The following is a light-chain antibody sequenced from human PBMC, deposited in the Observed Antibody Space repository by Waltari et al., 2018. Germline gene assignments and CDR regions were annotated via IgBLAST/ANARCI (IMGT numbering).Light chain of an antibody. V-gene: IGKV1-39*01. CDR3: QKYNSAPSIT. CDR2: AAS. J-gene: IGKJ1*01. CDR1: QTISRY. Sequence: DIQMTQSPSSLSASVGDRVTITCRASQTISRYLNWYQQKPGKAPNLLIYAASSLQSGVPSRFSGSGSGRDFTLTISSLQPEDVATYYCQKYNSAPSITFGQGTKVEIK.